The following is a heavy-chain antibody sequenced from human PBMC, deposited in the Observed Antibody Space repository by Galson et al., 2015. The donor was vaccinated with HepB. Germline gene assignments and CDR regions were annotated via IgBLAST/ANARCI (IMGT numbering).Heavy chain of an antibody. J-gene: IGHJ5*01. Sequence: SLRLSCAASGFTFSRFGIHWVRQAPGKGLEWVAVMLYDGDSRYVDSVKGRFTISRDNSKNTLYLQMNSLRIEDTALYYCAKAGRMAGDYHWFDSWGQGILVTVSS. CDR1: GFTFSRFG. CDR2: MLYDGDSR. D-gene: IGHD4-17*01. CDR3: AKAGRMAGDYHWFDS. V-gene: IGHV3-30*18.